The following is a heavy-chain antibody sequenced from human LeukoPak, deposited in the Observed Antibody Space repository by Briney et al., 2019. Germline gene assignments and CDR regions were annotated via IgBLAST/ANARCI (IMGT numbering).Heavy chain of an antibody. CDR3: ARGVGYCSGGSCYPWPYYYYYGMDV. Sequence: SETLSLTCAVYGGSFSGYYWSWIRQPPGKGLEWIGEINHSGSTNYNPSLKSRVTISVDTSKNQFSLKLSSVTAADTAVYYCARGVGYCSGGSCYPWPYYYYYGMDVWGQGTTVTVSS. CDR1: GGSFSGYY. J-gene: IGHJ6*02. D-gene: IGHD2-15*01. V-gene: IGHV4-34*01. CDR2: INHSGST.